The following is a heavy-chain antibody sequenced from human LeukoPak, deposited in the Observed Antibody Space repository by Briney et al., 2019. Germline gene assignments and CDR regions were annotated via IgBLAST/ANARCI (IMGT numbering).Heavy chain of an antibody. CDR3: ARETRMVATMRVGYYYYYGMDV. CDR2: MNPNSGNT. V-gene: IGHV1-8*01. D-gene: IGHD5-12*01. J-gene: IGHJ6*02. Sequence: ASVKVSCKASGYTFTSYDINWVRQATGRGLEWMGWMNPNSGNTGYAQKFQGGVTMTRNTSISTAYMELSSLRSEDTAVYYCARETRMVATMRVGYYYYYGMDVWGQGTTVTVSS. CDR1: GYTFTSYD.